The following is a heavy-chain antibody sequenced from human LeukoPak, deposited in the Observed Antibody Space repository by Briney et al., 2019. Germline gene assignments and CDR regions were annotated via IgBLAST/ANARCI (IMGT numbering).Heavy chain of an antibody. J-gene: IGHJ4*02. CDR2: IYTSGST. Sequence: SQTLSLTCTVSGGSISSGSYYWSWIRQPAGKGLEWIGRIYTSGSTNYNPSLKSRVTISVDTSKNQFSLKLSSVTAADTAVYCCAGDGNYYDSSSYWGQGTLVTVSS. CDR1: GGSISSGSYY. D-gene: IGHD3-22*01. V-gene: IGHV4-61*02. CDR3: AGDGNYYDSSSY.